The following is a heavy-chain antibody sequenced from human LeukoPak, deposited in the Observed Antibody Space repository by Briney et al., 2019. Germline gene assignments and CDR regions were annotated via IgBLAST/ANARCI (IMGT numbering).Heavy chain of an antibody. CDR1: GGSISTSDYY. D-gene: IGHD3-22*01. Sequence: PSETLSLTCTVSGGSISTSDYYWGWIRQPPGKGLEWIGSIYYSGNTYYNPSLKSRVTISVDTSKNQFSLKLSSVTAAETAVYYCARQGYYYDTKWFDPXGQGTLVTVXX. J-gene: IGHJ5*02. CDR2: IYYSGNT. V-gene: IGHV4-39*01. CDR3: ARQGYYYDTKWFDP.